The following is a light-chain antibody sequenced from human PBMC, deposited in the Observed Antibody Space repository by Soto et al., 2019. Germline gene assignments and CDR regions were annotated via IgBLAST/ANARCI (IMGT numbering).Light chain of an antibody. J-gene: IGLJ1*01. CDR1: SSDVGGYNY. CDR2: DVS. V-gene: IGLV2-14*01. Sequence: QSALTQPASVSGSPGQSITISCTGTSSDVGGYNYVSWYQQHPGKAPKLMIYDVSNRPSEVSNRFSGSKSGNTASLTISGLQADDEADYYCSSYTSSNTYVFGTGTKLTVL. CDR3: SSYTSSNTYV.